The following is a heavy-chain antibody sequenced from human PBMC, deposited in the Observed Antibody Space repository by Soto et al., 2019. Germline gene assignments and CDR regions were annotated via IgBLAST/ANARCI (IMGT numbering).Heavy chain of an antibody. CDR3: AKRFYREEDGYNFFDS. D-gene: IGHD5-12*01. CDR2: ISAYNGNT. CDR1: GYTFTSYG. J-gene: IGHJ4*02. Sequence: ASVKVSCKASGYTFTSYGISWVRQAPGQGLEWMGWISAYNGNTNYAQKLQGRVTMTTDTSTSTAYMELRSLRAEDTAVYYCAKRFYREEDGYNFFDSWGRGTLVTVSS. V-gene: IGHV1-18*01.